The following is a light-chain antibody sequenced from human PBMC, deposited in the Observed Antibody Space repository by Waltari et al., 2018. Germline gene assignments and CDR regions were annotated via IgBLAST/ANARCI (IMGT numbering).Light chain of an antibody. V-gene: IGKV3-11*01. CDR1: QSVYNF. J-gene: IGKJ4*01. CDR3: QQRANWPPLT. CDR2: EAS. Sequence: EVVLTQSPATLSLSPGERATLSCRASQSVYNFLAWYQQKPGQAPRLLIYEASQRATGIPVRFSGSGAGTDFTLTISSLEPEDAAVYYCQQRANWPPLTFGGGTKVEIK.